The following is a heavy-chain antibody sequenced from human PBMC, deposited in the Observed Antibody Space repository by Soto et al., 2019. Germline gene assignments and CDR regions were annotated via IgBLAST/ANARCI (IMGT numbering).Heavy chain of an antibody. CDR3: ASSKNSGSDDAFDI. V-gene: IGHV5-51*01. D-gene: IGHD3-10*01. Sequence: GEALKISRRSSGDSLTSYWNGGVRQRPGKGLEWMWIIYSGDSDTIYSPSFQGQFTISADKSISTAYLQWSSLKASDNAMYYCASSKNSGSDDAFDIWRKGTMVTVSS. CDR2: IYSGDSDT. CDR1: GDSLTSYW. J-gene: IGHJ3*02.